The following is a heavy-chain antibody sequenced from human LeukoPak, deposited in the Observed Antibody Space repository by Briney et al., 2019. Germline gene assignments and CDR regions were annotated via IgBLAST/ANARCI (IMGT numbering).Heavy chain of an antibody. V-gene: IGHV3-21*01. CDR2: ISSSSSYI. J-gene: IGHJ4*02. CDR1: GFTFSSYG. Sequence: GGSLRLSCAASGFTFSSYGMNWVRQAPGKGLEWVSSISSSSSYIYYADSVKGRFTISRDNAKNSLYLQVNSLRAEDTAVYYCARNKLGIAAAGATDYWGQGTLVTVSS. D-gene: IGHD6-13*01. CDR3: ARNKLGIAAAGATDY.